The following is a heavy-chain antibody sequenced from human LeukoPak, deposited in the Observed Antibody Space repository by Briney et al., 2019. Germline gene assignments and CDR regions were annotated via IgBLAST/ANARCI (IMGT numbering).Heavy chain of an antibody. V-gene: IGHV1-2*02. CDR2: INPNSGGT. Sequence: ASVKVSCKASGYTFTGYYMHWVRQAPGQGLEWMGWINPNSGGTNYAQKFQGRVTMTRDTSISTAYMELSRLRSGDTAVYYCARVMPTYYYDSSGYYAYDYWGQGTLVTVSS. CDR1: GYTFTGYY. J-gene: IGHJ4*02. D-gene: IGHD3-22*01. CDR3: ARVMPTYYYDSSGYYAYDY.